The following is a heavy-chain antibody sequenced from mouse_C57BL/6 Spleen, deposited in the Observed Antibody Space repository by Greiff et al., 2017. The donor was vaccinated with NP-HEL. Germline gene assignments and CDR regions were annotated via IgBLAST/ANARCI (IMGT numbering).Heavy chain of an antibody. Sequence: VQLQQSGPELVKPGASVKISCKASGYAFSSSWMNWVKQRPGKGLEWIGRIYPGDGDTNYNGKFKGKATLTADKSSSTAYMQRSSLTSEDSAVYFCARDPYDSYPIYAMDYWGQGTSVTVSS. V-gene: IGHV1-82*01. CDR3: ARDPYDSYPIYAMDY. J-gene: IGHJ4*01. D-gene: IGHD2-3*01. CDR1: GYAFSSSW. CDR2: IYPGDGDT.